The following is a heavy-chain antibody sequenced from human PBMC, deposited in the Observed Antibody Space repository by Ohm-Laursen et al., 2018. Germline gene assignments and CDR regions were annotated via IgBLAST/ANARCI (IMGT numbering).Heavy chain of an antibody. V-gene: IGHV4-59*01. J-gene: IGHJ5*02. CDR2: IYYSGST. Sequence: SQTLSLTCTVSGGSISSYYWSWIRQPPGKGLEWIGYIYYSGSTNYNPSLKSRVTISVDTSKNQFSLKLSSVTAADTAVYYWAREAAAVLTWGQGTLVTVSS. CDR1: GGSISSYY. CDR3: AREAAAVLT. D-gene: IGHD6-13*01.